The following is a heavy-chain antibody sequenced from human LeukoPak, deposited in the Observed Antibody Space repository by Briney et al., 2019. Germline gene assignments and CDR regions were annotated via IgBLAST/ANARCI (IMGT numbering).Heavy chain of an antibody. CDR2: MYTSGST. Sequence: SQTLSLTCTVSGASISSGSYYWSWIRQPAGKGLEWIGRMYTSGSTNYNPSLKSRVTISADMSRNQISLKLSSVTAADTAVYYCARAKSKDITRTGTWYKYYYMDVWGKGTTVTISS. CDR3: ARAKSKDITRTGTWYKYYYMDV. D-gene: IGHD1-7*01. V-gene: IGHV4-61*02. CDR1: GASISSGSYY. J-gene: IGHJ6*03.